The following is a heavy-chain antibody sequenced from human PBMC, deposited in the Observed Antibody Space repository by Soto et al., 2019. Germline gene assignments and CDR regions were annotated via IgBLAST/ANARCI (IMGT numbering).Heavy chain of an antibody. J-gene: IGHJ4*02. Sequence: SETLSLTCAVYGGSFSGYYWSWIRQPPGKGLEWIGEINHSGSTNYNPSLKSRVTISVDTSKNQFSLKLSSVTAADTAVYYCAIEIAAAAPFDYWGQGTLVTVSS. D-gene: IGHD6-13*01. CDR3: AIEIAAAAPFDY. CDR1: GGSFSGYY. V-gene: IGHV4-34*01. CDR2: INHSGST.